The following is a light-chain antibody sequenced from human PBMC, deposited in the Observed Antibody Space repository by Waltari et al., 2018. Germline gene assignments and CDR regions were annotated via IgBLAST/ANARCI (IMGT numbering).Light chain of an antibody. CDR1: RSNIGNNY. CDR2: RNN. J-gene: IGLJ3*02. CDR3: AAWDDSLSGRV. V-gene: IGLV1-47*01. Sequence: QSVLTQPPSASGTPGQRVTMSCSGSRSNIGNNYVYCYKQLPGTAPKLLIYRNNQRPSGVPDRFSGSKSGTSASLAISGLRSEDEADYYCAAWDDSLSGRVFGGGTKVTVL.